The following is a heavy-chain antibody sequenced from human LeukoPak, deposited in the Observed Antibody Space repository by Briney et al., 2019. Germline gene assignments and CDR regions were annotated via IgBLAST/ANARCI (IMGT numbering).Heavy chain of an antibody. CDR2: IRGNGVTT. Sequence: TGGSLRLSCAASGFTFSSYGMNWVRQAPGKGLEWVSGIRGNGVTTYYADSVKGRFTISRDNSKNTLYLQMNGLRPEDTAVYYCARDPLDISRWANAFDIWGQGTMVTVSS. D-gene: IGHD2-2*03. V-gene: IGHV3-23*01. CDR3: ARDPLDISRWANAFDI. CDR1: GFTFSSYG. J-gene: IGHJ3*02.